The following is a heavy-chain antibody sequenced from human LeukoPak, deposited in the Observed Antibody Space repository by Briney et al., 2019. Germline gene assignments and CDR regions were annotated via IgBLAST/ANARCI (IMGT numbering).Heavy chain of an antibody. J-gene: IGHJ4*02. CDR2: IYSGGST. CDR1: GFTVSSSY. D-gene: IGHD6-19*01. Sequence: GGSLRLSCAASGFTVSSSYMSWVRQAPGKGLEWVSVIYSGGSTYYADSVKGRFTISRDNSKNTLYLQMNSLRAEDTAVYYCARVGSGWYVDYWGQGTLVTVSS. CDR3: ARVGSGWYVDY. V-gene: IGHV3-53*01.